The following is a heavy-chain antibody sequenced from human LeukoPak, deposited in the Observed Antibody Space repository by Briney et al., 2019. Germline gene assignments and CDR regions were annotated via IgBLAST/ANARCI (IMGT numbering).Heavy chain of an antibody. CDR2: ISSGSTYI. Sequence: GGSLRLSCSASGFTFSSYSMNWVRQAPGKGLEWVSSISSGSTYIYYADSVKGRFTLSRDNAKNSLYLQMNSLRAEDTAMYYCASSSGASWGYFDYWGQGTLVTVSS. CDR1: GFTFSSYS. CDR3: ASSSGASWGYFDY. V-gene: IGHV3-21*01. D-gene: IGHD2-15*01. J-gene: IGHJ4*02.